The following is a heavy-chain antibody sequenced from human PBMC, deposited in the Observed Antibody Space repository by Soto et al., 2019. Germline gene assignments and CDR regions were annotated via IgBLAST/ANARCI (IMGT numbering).Heavy chain of an antibody. CDR2: SSYDGDNK. CDR3: TRDWSAVIGTPFDL. J-gene: IGHJ3*01. CDR1: GFTFSAFD. D-gene: IGHD6-19*01. Sequence: QLQLVESGGGLVQPEKSLRLSCEASGFTFSAFDMHWVRQSPGKGLEWVATSSYDGDNKYYANSVKGRFTISRDNSRNTLDLHMNSLRVEDTAMYNCTRDWSAVIGTPFDLWGQGTMVVVSS. V-gene: IGHV3-30-3*01.